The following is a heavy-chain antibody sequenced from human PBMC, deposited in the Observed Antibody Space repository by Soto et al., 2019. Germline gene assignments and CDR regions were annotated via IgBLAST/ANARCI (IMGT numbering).Heavy chain of an antibody. CDR2: IYYSGST. V-gene: IGHV4-39*01. Sequence: SETLSLTCTVSGGSISSSSYYWGWIRQPPGKGLEWIGSIYYSGSTYYNPSLKSRVTISVDTSKNQFSLKLSSVTAADTAVYYCARGGIVVVPAAIGGWFDPWGQGTLVTVSS. J-gene: IGHJ5*02. D-gene: IGHD2-2*02. CDR3: ARGGIVVVPAAIGGWFDP. CDR1: GGSISSSSYY.